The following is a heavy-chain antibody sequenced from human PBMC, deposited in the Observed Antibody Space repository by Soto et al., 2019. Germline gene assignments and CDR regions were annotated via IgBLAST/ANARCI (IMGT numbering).Heavy chain of an antibody. CDR1: GGTFSSYA. J-gene: IGHJ5*02. CDR3: AAVVPAAISPLGGWFDP. D-gene: IGHD2-2*01. Sequence: SVKVSCKASGGTFSSYAISWVRPAPGQGLEWMGGIIPIFGTANYAQKFQGRVTITADESTSTAYMELSSLRSEDTAVYYRAAVVPAAISPLGGWFDPWGQGTLVTVSS. V-gene: IGHV1-69*13. CDR2: IIPIFGTA.